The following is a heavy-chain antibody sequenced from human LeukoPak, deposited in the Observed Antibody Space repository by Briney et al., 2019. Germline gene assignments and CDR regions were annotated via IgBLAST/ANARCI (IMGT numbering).Heavy chain of an antibody. CDR1: GGSISSYY. Sequence: SETLSLTCTVAGGSISSYYWTWLRQPAGKGLEWIGRIYTSENTNYNPSLKSRVTMSVDTSKNQFSLRLSSVTAADTAVYYCARGVVPPAMRYYHYMDVWGKGTTVTVSS. CDR3: ARGVVPPAMRYYHYMDV. J-gene: IGHJ6*03. V-gene: IGHV4-4*07. CDR2: IYTSENT. D-gene: IGHD2-2*01.